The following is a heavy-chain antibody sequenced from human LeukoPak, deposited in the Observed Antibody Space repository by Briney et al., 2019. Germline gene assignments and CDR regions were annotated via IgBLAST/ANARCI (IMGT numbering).Heavy chain of an antibody. D-gene: IGHD3-3*01. Sequence: ASVKVSCKASGGTFSSYAISWVRQAPGQGLEWMGWINPNSGGTNYAQKFQGRVTMTRDTSISTAYMELSRLRSDDTAVYYCARAHNLEWLLLGYWGQGTLVTVSS. CDR3: ARAHNLEWLLLGY. CDR2: INPNSGGT. J-gene: IGHJ4*02. CDR1: GGTFSSYA. V-gene: IGHV1-2*02.